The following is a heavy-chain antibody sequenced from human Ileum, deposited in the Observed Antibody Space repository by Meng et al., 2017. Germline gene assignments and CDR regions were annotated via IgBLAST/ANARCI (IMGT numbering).Heavy chain of an antibody. V-gene: IGHV3-23*01. D-gene: IGHD6-13*01. CDR1: GFTFGSYA. J-gene: IGHJ4*02. Sequence: GGSLRLSCAASGFTFGSYAMSWVRQAPGKGLEWVSVISDSGGRTYYADSVKGRFTISRDNSKNTLYLQTNSLRAEDTAVYYCAKGQINSWYYFDYWGQGTLVTVS. CDR2: ISDSGGRT. CDR3: AKGQINSWYYFDY.